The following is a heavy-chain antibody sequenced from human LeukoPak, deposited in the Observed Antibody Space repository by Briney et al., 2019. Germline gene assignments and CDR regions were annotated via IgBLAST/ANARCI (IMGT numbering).Heavy chain of an antibody. CDR1: GYTFTSYD. Sequence: ASVKVSCKASGYTFTSYDINWVRQATGQGLEWMGWMNPNSGNTGYAQKFQGRVTITRNTSINTAYMELISLRAEDTDVYYCARLIAAAGTVNWFDPWGQGTLVTVSS. D-gene: IGHD6-13*01. CDR2: MNPNSGNT. V-gene: IGHV1-8*03. CDR3: ARLIAAAGTVNWFDP. J-gene: IGHJ5*02.